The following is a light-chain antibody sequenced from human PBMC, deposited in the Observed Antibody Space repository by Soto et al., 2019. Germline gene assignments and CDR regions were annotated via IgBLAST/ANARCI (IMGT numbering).Light chain of an antibody. CDR3: QQYNSYPWT. J-gene: IGKJ1*01. V-gene: IGKV1-5*01. Sequence: DIQMTQSPSTLSASIGDRVVITCRASESISSWLAWYQQKPGKAPKLLIYDVSSLESGVPSRFSGSGSATEFTLTISSLQPDDFATYYYQQYNSYPWTFGQGTKVEIK. CDR2: DVS. CDR1: ESISSW.